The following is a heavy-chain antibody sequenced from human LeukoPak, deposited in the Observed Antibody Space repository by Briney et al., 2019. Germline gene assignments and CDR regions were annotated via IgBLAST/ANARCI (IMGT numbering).Heavy chain of an antibody. CDR1: GYTFTSYD. D-gene: IGHD2-2*01. Sequence: ASVKVSCKASGYTFTSYDINWVRQATGQGLEWMGWMNPNSGNTNYAQKLQGRVTMTTDTSTSTAYMELRSLRSDDTAVYYCARDLRVGYCSSTSCHHVLWGQGTLVTVSS. V-gene: IGHV1-18*01. CDR3: ARDLRVGYCSSTSCHHVL. CDR2: MNPNSGNT. J-gene: IGHJ4*02.